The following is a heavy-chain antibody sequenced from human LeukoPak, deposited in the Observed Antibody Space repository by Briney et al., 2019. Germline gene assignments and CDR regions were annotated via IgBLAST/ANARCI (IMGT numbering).Heavy chain of an antibody. CDR2: ISWNGGSI. J-gene: IGHJ2*01. CDR3: ARRYFDL. Sequence: GGSLRLSCAASAFTFDNYAMHWVRQAPGKGLEWVPGISWNGGSIGYADSVKGRFTISRDNAKNSLYLQMNSLRAEDTAVYYCARRYFDLWGRGTLVTVSS. V-gene: IGHV3-9*01. CDR1: AFTFDNYA.